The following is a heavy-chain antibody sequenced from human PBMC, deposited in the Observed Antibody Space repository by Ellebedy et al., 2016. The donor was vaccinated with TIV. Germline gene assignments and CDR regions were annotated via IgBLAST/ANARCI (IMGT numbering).Heavy chain of an antibody. CDR3: ARDTSFGVVTLYYFDY. D-gene: IGHD3-3*01. V-gene: IGHV1-24*01. Sequence: AASVKVSCKVSGYTLTELSMHWVRQAPGKGLEWMGGFDPEDGETIYAQKLQGRVTMTTDTSTSTAYMAQRSLRSDDTAVYYCARDTSFGVVTLYYFDYWGQGTLVTVSS. CDR1: GYTLTELS. CDR2: FDPEDGET. J-gene: IGHJ4*02.